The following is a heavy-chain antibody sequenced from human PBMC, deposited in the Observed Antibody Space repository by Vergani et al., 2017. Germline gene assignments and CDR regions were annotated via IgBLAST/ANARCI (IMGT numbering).Heavy chain of an antibody. Sequence: QITLKESGPTLVKPTQTLTLTCTFSGFSLNTRGVSVAWIRQPPGKALDWLALIYWNDDQHYSPSLNNRVTITKDTSKNQVVLTITNMDYVDTGTYYCVYRKTECGTTGCFYPCYYYCYMDVWGKGTTVTVSS. CDR2: IYWNDDQ. V-gene: IGHV2-5*04. J-gene: IGHJ6*03. CDR1: GFSLNTRGVS. CDR3: VYRKTECGTTGCFYPCYYYCYMDV. D-gene: IGHD1-7*01.